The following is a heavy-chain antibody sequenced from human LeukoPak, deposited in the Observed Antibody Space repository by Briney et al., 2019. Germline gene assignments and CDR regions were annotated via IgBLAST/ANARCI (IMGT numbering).Heavy chain of an antibody. J-gene: IGHJ5*02. CDR1: GYTFTSYD. CDR3: AREDCSSSSSCYLGDH. V-gene: IGHV1-18*01. D-gene: IGHD2-2*01. CDR2: ISAYNGHT. Sequence: ASVKVSCKASGYTFTSYDVSWVRQAPGQGLEWMGWISAYNGHTKYAQKFQGRVTMTTDTSTSIAYMELRSLRSDDTAMYYCAREDCSSSSSCYLGDHWGQGTLLTVSS.